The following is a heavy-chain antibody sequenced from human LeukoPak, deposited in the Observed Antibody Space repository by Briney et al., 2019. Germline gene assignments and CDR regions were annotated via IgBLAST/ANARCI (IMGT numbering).Heavy chain of an antibody. D-gene: IGHD3-22*01. V-gene: IGHV3-7*01. CDR3: ASYDGSDFDI. Sequence: GGSLRLSCATSGFSFSSFWMSWVRQAPGKGLEWVANIKKDGSEKYYVDSVKGRFTISRDNVKNSLYLQMNSLRAEDTAVYYCASYDGSDFDIWGQGTMVTVSS. CDR1: GFSFSSFW. J-gene: IGHJ3*02. CDR2: IKKDGSEK.